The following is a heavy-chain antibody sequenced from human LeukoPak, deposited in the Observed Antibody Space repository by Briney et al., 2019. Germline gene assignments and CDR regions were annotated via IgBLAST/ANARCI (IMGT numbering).Heavy chain of an antibody. CDR3: VRQHTYHFDY. V-gene: IGHV3-74*01. CDR1: GFTFNNYW. CDR2: LNTDGSST. Sequence: PGGSLRLSCAASGFTFNNYWMHWVRHAPGKGLVWVSRLNTDGSSTTYADSVKGRFTISRDNAKNTLYLQMNSLRAEDTAVYYCVRQHTYHFDYWGQGTLVTVSS. D-gene: IGHD6-13*01. J-gene: IGHJ4*02.